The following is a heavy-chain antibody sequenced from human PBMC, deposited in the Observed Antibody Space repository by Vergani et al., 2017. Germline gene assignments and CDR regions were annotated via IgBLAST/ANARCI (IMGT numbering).Heavy chain of an antibody. D-gene: IGHD3-10*01. CDR1: GGTFSSYA. Sequence: QVQLVQSGAEVKKPGSSVKVSCKASGGTFSSYAISWVRQAPGQGLEWMGRIIPILGIANYAQKFQGRVTMTTDTSTSTAYMELRSLRSDDTAVYYCARDYGSIDYWGQGTLVTVSS. V-gene: IGHV1-69*04. J-gene: IGHJ4*02. CDR2: IIPILGIA. CDR3: ARDYGSIDY.